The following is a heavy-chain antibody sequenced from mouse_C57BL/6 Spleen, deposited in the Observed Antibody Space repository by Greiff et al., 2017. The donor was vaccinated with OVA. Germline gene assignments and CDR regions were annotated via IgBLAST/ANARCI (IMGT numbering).Heavy chain of an antibody. D-gene: IGHD2-4*01. J-gene: IGHJ4*01. V-gene: IGHV5-15*01. Sequence: EVMLVESGGGLVQPGGSLKLSCAASGFTFSDYGMAWVRQAPRKGPEWVAFISNLAYSIYYADTVTGRFTISRENAKNTLYLEMSSLRSEDTAMYYCARHDYAMDYWGQGTSVTVSS. CDR3: ARHDYAMDY. CDR1: GFTFSDYG. CDR2: ISNLAYSI.